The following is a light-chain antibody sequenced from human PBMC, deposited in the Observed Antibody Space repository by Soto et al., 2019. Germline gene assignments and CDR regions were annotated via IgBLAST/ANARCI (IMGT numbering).Light chain of an antibody. Sequence: EVVLTQSPATLSLSPGERATLSCRASQSLSSNFLAWYQQKPGQAPRLLIYGASSRATGIPDRFSGSGSGTDFTLTITPLEPEDFAVYFCQQYGSSPITFGQGTRLEIK. CDR1: QSLSSNF. CDR3: QQYGSSPIT. CDR2: GAS. V-gene: IGKV3-20*01. J-gene: IGKJ5*01.